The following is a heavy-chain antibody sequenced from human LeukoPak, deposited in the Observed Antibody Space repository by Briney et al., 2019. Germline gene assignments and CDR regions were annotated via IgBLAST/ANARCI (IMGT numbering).Heavy chain of an antibody. V-gene: IGHV5-51*01. CDR1: GYTFSSYW. Sequence: GESLRISCKGSGYTFSSYWIGWVRQMPGKGLEWMGIIYPGDSDTRYSPSLQGQVTISVDTSIGTAYLQWSSLKASDTAMYYCARRSAADYWGQGTLVTVSS. J-gene: IGHJ4*02. CDR3: ARRSAADY. D-gene: IGHD2-2*01. CDR2: IYPGDSDT.